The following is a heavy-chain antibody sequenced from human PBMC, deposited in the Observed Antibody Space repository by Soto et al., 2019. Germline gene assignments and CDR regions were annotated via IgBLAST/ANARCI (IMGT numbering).Heavy chain of an antibody. CDR2: IYSGDST. CDR3: ARDRGPTNGMDV. Sequence: EVQLVESGGGLVQPGGSLRLSCAASGFTVSSNYMSWVRQAPGKGLEWVSVIYSGDSTYYADSVKGRFTISRHNSKNTLYLKMNTLRAGDPAVYYCARDRGPTNGMDVWGQGTTVTV. J-gene: IGHJ6*02. CDR1: GFTVSSNY. D-gene: IGHD3-10*01. V-gene: IGHV3-53*04.